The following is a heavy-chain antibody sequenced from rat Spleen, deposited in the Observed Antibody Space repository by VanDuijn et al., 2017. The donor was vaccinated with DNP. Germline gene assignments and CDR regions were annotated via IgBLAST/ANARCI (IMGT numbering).Heavy chain of an antibody. D-gene: IGHD1-12*01. J-gene: IGHJ4*01. CDR3: ATQHSANYYDAPYAMDV. CDR1: GFTFSDYN. V-gene: IGHV5S10*01. Sequence: EVQVVESGGGLVQPKGSLKLSCAASGFTFSDYNMAWVRQAPKKGLEWVATIIYDGSRTYYRDSVKGRFTISRDNAKSTLYLQMDSLKSEDTATYYCATQHSANYYDAPYAMDVWGQGTSVTVSS. CDR2: IIYDGSRT.